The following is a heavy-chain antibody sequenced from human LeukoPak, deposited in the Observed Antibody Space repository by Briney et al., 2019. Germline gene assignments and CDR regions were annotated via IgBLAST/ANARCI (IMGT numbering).Heavy chain of an antibody. J-gene: IGHJ6*03. CDR1: GLTFSSYW. CDR2: INIDGSTT. D-gene: IGHD4-11*01. CDR3: ARICTVTTWEPYYYYMDV. V-gene: IGHV3-74*01. Sequence: GGSPRLSCAASGLTFSSYWMHWVRQAPGKGLVWVSRINIDGSTTNYADSVKGRFTISRDNAKNTVFLQMDSLRGEDTAVYYCARICTVTTWEPYYYYMDVWGKGTTVTVSS.